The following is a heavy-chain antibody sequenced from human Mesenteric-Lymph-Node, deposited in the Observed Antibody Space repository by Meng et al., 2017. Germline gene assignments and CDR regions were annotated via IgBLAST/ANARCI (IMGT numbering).Heavy chain of an antibody. CDR2: ISASDDTT. V-gene: IGHV3-23*01. J-gene: IGHJ4*02. CDR3: AKDRSGSVAAATNY. Sequence: GESLKISCAASGFTFSSYAMTWVRQAPGKGLEWVSTISASDDTTYHADSVKGRFTISRDNSKNTLYLQMSSLRVEDTAVYYCAKDRSGSVAAATNYWGQGTLVTV. D-gene: IGHD2-15*01. CDR1: GFTFSSYA.